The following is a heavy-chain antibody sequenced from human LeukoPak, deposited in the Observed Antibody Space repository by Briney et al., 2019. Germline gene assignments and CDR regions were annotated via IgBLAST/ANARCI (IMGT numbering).Heavy chain of an antibody. CDR1: GGPISSSSYY. V-gene: IGHV4-39*01. D-gene: IGHD3-16*02. J-gene: IGHJ4*02. CDR2: IYYSGST. CDR3: ASSHFYYDYVWGSYRRDKYFDY. Sequence: SETLSLTCTVSGGPISSSSYYWGWIRQPPGKGLEWIGSIYYSGSTYYNPSLKSRVTISVDTSKNQFSLKLSSVTAADTAVYCCASSHFYYDYVWGSYRRDKYFDYWGQGTLVTVSS.